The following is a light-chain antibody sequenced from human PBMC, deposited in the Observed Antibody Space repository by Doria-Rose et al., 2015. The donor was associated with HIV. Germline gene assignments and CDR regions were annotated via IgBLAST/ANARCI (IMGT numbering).Light chain of an antibody. J-gene: IGKJ1*01. CDR2: GVS. CDR1: QSVSANY. CDR3: HQYASSRT. Sequence: EIVLTQSPGTLSLSPGERATLSCRASQSVSANYLAWYQQRPGQSPRLLIYGVSSRATDIPDRFSGSGSGTDFTPTISRLEPEDFAVYYCHQYASSRTFGQGTKVEIK. V-gene: IGKV3-20*01.